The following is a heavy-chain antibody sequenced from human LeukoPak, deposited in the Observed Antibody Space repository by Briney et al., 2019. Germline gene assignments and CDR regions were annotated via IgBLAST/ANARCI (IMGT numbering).Heavy chain of an antibody. CDR2: IYTSGST. V-gene: IGHV4-4*07. J-gene: IGHJ5*02. CDR1: GGSISSYY. D-gene: IGHD2-2*02. CDR3: ARDAEAVPAAIPGDWFDP. Sequence: SETLSLTCTVSGGSISSYYWSWIRQPAGKGLEWIGRIYTSGSTNYNPSLKSRVTMSVDTSKNQFSLKLSSATAADTAVYYCARDAEAVPAAIPGDWFDPWGQGTLVTVSS.